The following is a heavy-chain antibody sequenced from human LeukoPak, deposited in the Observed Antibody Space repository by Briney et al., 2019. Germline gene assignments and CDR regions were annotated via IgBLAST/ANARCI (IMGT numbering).Heavy chain of an antibody. D-gene: IGHD5-12*01. CDR3: ARAGGYDSGWYFDL. CDR2: IYYSGST. CDR1: GGSISSYY. Sequence: SETLSLTCTVSGGSISSYYWSWIRQPPGKGLEWIGYIYYSGSTYYNPSLKSRVTISVDRSKNQFSLKLSSVTAADTAVYYCARAGGYDSGWYFDLWGRGTLVTVSS. V-gene: IGHV4-59*12. J-gene: IGHJ2*01.